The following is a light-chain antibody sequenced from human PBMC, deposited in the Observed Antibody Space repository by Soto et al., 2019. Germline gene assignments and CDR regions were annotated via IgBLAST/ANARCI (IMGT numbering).Light chain of an antibody. V-gene: IGKV1-5*01. Sequence: DIQMTQSPSTLSASVGDGVTITCRASQSVSSWLAWYQQKPGQAPKLLIYAASSLESGVPSRFSGIGSGTEFTITITSLQPDDFATYYCQKYDSYAWTFGQGTKV. CDR1: QSVSSW. J-gene: IGKJ1*01. CDR2: AAS. CDR3: QKYDSYAWT.